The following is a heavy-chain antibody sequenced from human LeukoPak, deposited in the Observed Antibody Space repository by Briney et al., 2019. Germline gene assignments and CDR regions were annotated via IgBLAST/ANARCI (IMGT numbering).Heavy chain of an antibody. CDR2: ISGSGATT. J-gene: IGHJ6*02. D-gene: IGHD1-1*01. Sequence: GGSLRLSCAASGFTFRSYAMDWVRQAPGKGLEWVSAISGSGATTYSADSAKGRFTISRDNSKNSLYLQMNSLRAEDTAVYYCAKSINEYFYDGIDVWGRGTTVTVSS. CDR3: AKSINEYFYDGIDV. V-gene: IGHV3-23*01. CDR1: GFTFRSYA.